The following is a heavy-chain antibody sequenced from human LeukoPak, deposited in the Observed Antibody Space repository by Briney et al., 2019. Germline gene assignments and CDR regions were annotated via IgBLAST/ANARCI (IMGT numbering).Heavy chain of an antibody. D-gene: IGHD2-2*01. Sequence: GGSLRLSWAASGFTFSSYAVSWVRQAPGKGLEWVSGISGSGGSTYYADSVKGRFTISRDNSKNTLSLQMNSLRAEDTAVYYCAKFCGGSTSCYLIDYWGQGTLVTVSS. CDR1: GFTFSSYA. CDR3: AKFCGGSTSCYLIDY. CDR2: ISGSGGST. J-gene: IGHJ4*02. V-gene: IGHV3-23*01.